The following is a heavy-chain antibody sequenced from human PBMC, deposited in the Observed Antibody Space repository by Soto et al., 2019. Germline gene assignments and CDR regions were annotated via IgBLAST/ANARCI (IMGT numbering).Heavy chain of an antibody. CDR1: GGTLSSFA. CDR2: FIPVVAMA. J-gene: IGHJ6*02. D-gene: IGHD1-1*01. CDR3: PNAHDNYFYYGMDV. V-gene: IGHV1-69*04. Sequence: QVQLVQSGSEVKKPGSSVKVSCKTSGGTLSSFAISWVRQAPGQGLEWVGTFIPVVAMAKYGQNFQGRVTITAYQFTNTLFMELISLRSEYTATYSCPNAHDNYFYYGMDVWGQGTTVTVSS.